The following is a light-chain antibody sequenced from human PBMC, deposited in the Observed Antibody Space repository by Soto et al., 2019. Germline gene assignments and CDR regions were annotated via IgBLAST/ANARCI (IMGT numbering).Light chain of an antibody. V-gene: IGKV3-11*01. J-gene: IGKJ4*01. CDR2: DAS. CDR3: QQRSL. Sequence: EIVLTQSPATLSLSPGERATLSCRASQSVSSYLAWYQQKPGQAPRLLIYDASNRATGIPARFSGSGSGTDCTLTISSLEPEDFAVYYCQQRSLFGGGTKVEIK. CDR1: QSVSSY.